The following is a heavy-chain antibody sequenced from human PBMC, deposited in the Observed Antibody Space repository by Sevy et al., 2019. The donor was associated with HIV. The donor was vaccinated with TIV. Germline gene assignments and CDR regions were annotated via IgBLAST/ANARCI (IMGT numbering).Heavy chain of an antibody. Sequence: SETLSLTCAVSGGSISSGGYSWSWIRQPPGKGLEWIGYIYHSGSTYYNPSLKSQVTISVDRSKNQFSLKLSSVTAADTAVYYCARDAGDLGIDYWGQGTLVTVSS. D-gene: IGHD1-26*01. V-gene: IGHV4-30-2*01. CDR1: GGSISSGGYS. CDR3: ARDAGDLGIDY. CDR2: IYHSGST. J-gene: IGHJ4*02.